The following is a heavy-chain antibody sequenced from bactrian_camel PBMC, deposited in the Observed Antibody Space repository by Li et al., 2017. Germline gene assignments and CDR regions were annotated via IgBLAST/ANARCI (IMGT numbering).Heavy chain of an antibody. CDR1: GFIFSDMW. CDR3: ANLDGHY. CDR2: ILYSGGGST. V-gene: IGHV3S1*01. J-gene: IGHJ4*01. Sequence: HVQLVESGGGLVQPGGSLTLSCAPSGFIFSDMWVHWVRQAPGKGLEWVSSILYSGGGSTYYADSVKGRFTIYRDNAKNTVYLQLNSLKIDDTAMYYCANLDGHYWGQGTQVTVS.